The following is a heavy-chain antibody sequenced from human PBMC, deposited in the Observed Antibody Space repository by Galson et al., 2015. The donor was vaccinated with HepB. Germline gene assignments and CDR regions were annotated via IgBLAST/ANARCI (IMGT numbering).Heavy chain of an antibody. CDR3: ARDGTLQDTGPILS. J-gene: IGHJ5*02. CDR2: ISFVGSNT. V-gene: IGHV3-30-3*01. Sequence: SLRLSCAASGFTFRSFGMNWVRQAPGKGLELVAVISFVGSNTYYADSVKGRFTISRDDSKNTLYLQMNSLRAEDTACYYCARDGTLQDTGPILSWGQGTLVTVSS. CDR1: GFTFRSFG. D-gene: IGHD5-24*01.